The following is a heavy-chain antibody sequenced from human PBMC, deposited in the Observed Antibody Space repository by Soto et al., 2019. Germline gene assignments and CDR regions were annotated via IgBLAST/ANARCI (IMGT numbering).Heavy chain of an antibody. D-gene: IGHD6-13*01. Sequence: ASVKVSCKVSGYTLTELSMHWVRQAPGKGLEWMGGFDPEDGETIYAQKFQGRVTMTEDTSTDTAYMELSSLRSEDTAVYYCATGGPAAGTGWFDPWGQGTLVTVSS. CDR1: GYTLTELS. V-gene: IGHV1-24*01. CDR2: FDPEDGET. CDR3: ATGGPAAGTGWFDP. J-gene: IGHJ5*02.